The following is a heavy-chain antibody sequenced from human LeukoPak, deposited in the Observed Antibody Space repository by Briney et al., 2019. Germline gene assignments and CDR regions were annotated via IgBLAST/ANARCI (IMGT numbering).Heavy chain of an antibody. CDR1: GGSFSGYY. V-gene: IGHV4-59*01. D-gene: IGHD2-15*01. Sequence: PSETLSLTCAVYGGSFSGYYWSWIRQPPGKGLEWIGYIYYSGSTNYNPSLKSRVTISVDTSKNQFSLKLSSVTAADTAVYYCARDKGSGGYDYWGQGTLVTVSS. CDR2: IYYSGST. CDR3: ARDKGSGGYDY. J-gene: IGHJ4*02.